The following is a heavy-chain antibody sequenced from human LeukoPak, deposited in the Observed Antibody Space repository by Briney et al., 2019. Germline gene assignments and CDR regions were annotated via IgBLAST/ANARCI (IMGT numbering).Heavy chain of an antibody. J-gene: IGHJ4*02. CDR3: AEHASSIAARREFDY. V-gene: IGHV4-39*01. CDR2: VYYSGST. Sequence: PSETLSLTCTVSGGSISSCTYYWGWIRQPPGKGLEWIGGVYYSGSTYYNPSLKSRVTISVDTSKNQFSLKLSSVTAADTAVYYCAEHASSIAARREFDYWGQGTLVTVSS. D-gene: IGHD6-6*01. CDR1: GGSISSCTYY.